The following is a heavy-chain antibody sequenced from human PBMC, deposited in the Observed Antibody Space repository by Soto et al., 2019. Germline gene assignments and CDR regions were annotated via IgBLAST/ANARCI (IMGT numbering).Heavy chain of an antibody. V-gene: IGHV1-18*01. CDR1: GYTFTSYG. Sequence: ASVKVSCKASGYTFTSYGISWVRQAPGQGLGWMGWISAYNGNTNYAQKLQGRVTMTRDTSASTAYMELSSLRSEDTAVYYCAMVYGSGIYWGQGTLVTVSS. CDR2: ISAYNGNT. J-gene: IGHJ4*02. D-gene: IGHD3-10*01. CDR3: AMVYGSGIY.